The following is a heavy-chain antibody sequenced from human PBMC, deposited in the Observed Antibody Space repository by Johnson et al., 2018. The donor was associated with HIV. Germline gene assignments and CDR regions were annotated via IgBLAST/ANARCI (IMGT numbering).Heavy chain of an antibody. CDR3: AKDKARWELLAFDI. V-gene: IGHV3-30-3*01. CDR2: ISYDGSNK. Sequence: VQLVESGGGCAKPGGYLRLSCAASGFTFSSYAMHWVRQAPGKGLEWVAVISYDGSNKYYADSVKGRFTISRDNSKNTLYLQMNSLRAEDTAVYHCAKDKARWELLAFDIWGQGTMVTVSS. CDR1: GFTFSSYA. D-gene: IGHD1-26*01. J-gene: IGHJ3*02.